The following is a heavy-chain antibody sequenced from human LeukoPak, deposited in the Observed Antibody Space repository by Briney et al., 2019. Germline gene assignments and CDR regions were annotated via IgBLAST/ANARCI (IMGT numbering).Heavy chain of an antibody. CDR3: AKQSRYDDSSGPGAFDI. CDR1: GFTFGSNG. Sequence: RGSRRPSCAATGFTFGSNGMHWVRQAQGKGLEWVAVISYVGSNKYYADSVKGPFNSSRDNSKHTLYLQMNSLRAEDTAVYYCAKQSRYDDSSGPGAFDIWGQGTMVTVSS. J-gene: IGHJ3*02. CDR2: ISYVGSNK. V-gene: IGHV3-30*18. D-gene: IGHD3-22*01.